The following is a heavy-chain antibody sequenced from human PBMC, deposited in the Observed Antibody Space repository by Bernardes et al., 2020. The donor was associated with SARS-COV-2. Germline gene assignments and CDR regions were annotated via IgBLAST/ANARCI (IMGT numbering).Heavy chain of an antibody. D-gene: IGHD3-10*01. CDR2: ITISGAST. J-gene: IGHJ3*02. CDR3: AKDQVLLLSAFDI. V-gene: IGHV3-23*01. Sequence: GGSLRLSCAASGFTFRSYAMSWVRQAPGKGLEWVSAITISGASTYYADSVKGRFTISRDNFRNTLYLQMNSLRAEDTAVYYCAKDQVLLLSAFDIWGQGTMVTVSS. CDR1: GFTFRSYA.